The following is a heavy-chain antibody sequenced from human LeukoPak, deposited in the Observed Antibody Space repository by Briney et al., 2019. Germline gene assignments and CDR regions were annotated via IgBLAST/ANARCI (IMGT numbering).Heavy chain of an antibody. V-gene: IGHV3-21*01. Sequence: GGSLRLSCAASGFTFSSYWMHWVRQAPGKGLEWVSSISSSSGYIYYADSVKGRFAISRDNAKNSLYLQMNGLRAEDTAVYYCARACSGGSCYSPHYYYYGMDVWGQGTTVTVSS. D-gene: IGHD2-15*01. CDR2: ISSSSGYI. CDR3: ARACSGGSCYSPHYYYYGMDV. CDR1: GFTFSSYW. J-gene: IGHJ6*02.